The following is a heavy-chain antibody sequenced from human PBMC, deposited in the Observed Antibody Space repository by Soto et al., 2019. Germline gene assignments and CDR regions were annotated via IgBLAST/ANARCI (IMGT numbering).Heavy chain of an antibody. CDR2: IYYSGST. Sequence: SETLSLTCTVSGGSISSSSYYWGWIRQPPGKGLEWIGSIYYSGSTYYNPSLKSRVTISVDTSKNQFYLKLSSVTAADKAVNYCARHDYGDYRRLFDYWGQGTLVTVSS. CDR1: GGSISSSSYY. V-gene: IGHV4-39*01. CDR3: ARHDYGDYRRLFDY. D-gene: IGHD4-17*01. J-gene: IGHJ4*02.